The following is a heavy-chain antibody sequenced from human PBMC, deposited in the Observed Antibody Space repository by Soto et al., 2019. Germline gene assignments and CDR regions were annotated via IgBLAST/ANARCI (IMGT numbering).Heavy chain of an antibody. J-gene: IGHJ6*02. CDR3: ARDRQEVVVVAATNYYYYGMDV. V-gene: IGHV4-30-4*01. Sequence: SETLSLTCTVSGGSISSGDYYWSWIRQPPGKGLEWIGYIYYSGSTYYNPSLKSRVTISVDTSKNQFSLKLGSVTAADTAVYYCARDRQEVVVVAATNYYYYGMDVWGQGTTVTVSS. CDR2: IYYSGST. D-gene: IGHD2-15*01. CDR1: GGSISSGDYY.